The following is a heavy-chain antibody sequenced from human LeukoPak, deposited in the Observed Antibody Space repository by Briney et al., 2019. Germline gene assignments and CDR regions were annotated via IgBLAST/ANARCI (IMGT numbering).Heavy chain of an antibody. J-gene: IGHJ4*02. CDR2: INPDSGDT. CDR1: GYIFTAYY. V-gene: IGHV1-2*02. D-gene: IGHD3-9*01. Sequence: ASVKVSCKASGYIFTAYYLHWVRQAPGQGLEWMGWINPDSGDTKFAQKFQGRVSMTRDPSISTAYMELSGLRSDDTDYYVCARVQYYNILTGSFQYWGQGTLVTVSS. CDR3: ARVQYYNILTGSFQY.